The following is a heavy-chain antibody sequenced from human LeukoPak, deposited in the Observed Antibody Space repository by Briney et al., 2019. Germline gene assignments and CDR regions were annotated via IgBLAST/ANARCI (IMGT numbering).Heavy chain of an antibody. Sequence: GGSLRPSCAASGFTFDDYGMSWVRQVPGKGLEWVSGINWNGGSTGYADSVKGRFTISRDNAKNSLYLQMNSLRAEDTALYYCARGYCSSTSCYGAFDIWGQGTMVTVSS. D-gene: IGHD2-2*01. V-gene: IGHV3-20*04. CDR1: GFTFDDYG. CDR3: ARGYCSSTSCYGAFDI. CDR2: INWNGGST. J-gene: IGHJ3*02.